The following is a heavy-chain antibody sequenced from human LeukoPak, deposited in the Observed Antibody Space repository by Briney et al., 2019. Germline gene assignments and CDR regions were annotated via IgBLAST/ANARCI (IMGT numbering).Heavy chain of an antibody. D-gene: IGHD2-15*01. CDR3: AKDRLYCSGGSCPPRHFDY. Sequence: GGSLRLSCAASGFTFSSYAMRWVRQSRGKGREGVSAISCSGGSTYCADSVKGRFTISRDNSRNTLYMQMNSLRAEETAAYYCAKDRLYCSGGSCPPRHFDYWGQGTLVTVSS. CDR1: GFTFSSYA. V-gene: IGHV3-23*01. J-gene: IGHJ4*02. CDR2: ISCSGGST.